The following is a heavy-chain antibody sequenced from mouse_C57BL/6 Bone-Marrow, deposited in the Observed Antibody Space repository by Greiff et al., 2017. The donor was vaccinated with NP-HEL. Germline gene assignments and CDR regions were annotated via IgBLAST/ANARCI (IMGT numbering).Heavy chain of an antibody. D-gene: IGHD1-3*01. V-gene: IGHV2-6*03. J-gene: IGHJ4*01. CDR1: GFSLTSYG. CDR3: ASNFYYAIDY. CDR2: LWSDGSQ. Sequence: QVQLKESGPGLVAPSQSLSITCTVSGFSLTSYGVHWVRQPPGKVLEWLVVLWSDGSQTYNSALKSRLIISKDNSKSQVFLKMNSLQTDYTAMYYCASNFYYAIDYWGQGTSVTVSS.